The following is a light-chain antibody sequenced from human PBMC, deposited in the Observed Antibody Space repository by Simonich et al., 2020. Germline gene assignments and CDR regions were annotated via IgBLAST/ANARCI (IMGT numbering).Light chain of an antibody. CDR3: QQYYSTPLT. CDR1: QSVLYSSNNKNY. Sequence: DIVMTQSPESLAVSLCERATINCKSSQSVLYSSNNKNYLAWYQQKPGQPPKLRIYWASTRESGVPDRFSGSGSGTDFTLTISSLQAEDVAVYYCQQYYSTPLTFGGGTKVEIK. CDR2: WAS. V-gene: IGKV4-1*01. J-gene: IGKJ4*01.